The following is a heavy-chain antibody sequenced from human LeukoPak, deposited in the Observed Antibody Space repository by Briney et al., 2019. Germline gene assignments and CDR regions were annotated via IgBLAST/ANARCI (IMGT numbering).Heavy chain of an antibody. J-gene: IGHJ6*03. D-gene: IGHD3-10*01. CDR2: INHSGST. Sequence: SETLSLTCAVYGGSFSGYYWSWIRQPPGKGLEWIGEINHSGSTNYNPSLKSRVTISVDTSKNQVSLKLSSVTAADTAVYYCARGRGTYGSGRMASDYYYYYMDVWGKGTTVTVSS. CDR1: GGSFSGYY. V-gene: IGHV4-34*01. CDR3: ARGRGTYGSGRMASDYYYYYMDV.